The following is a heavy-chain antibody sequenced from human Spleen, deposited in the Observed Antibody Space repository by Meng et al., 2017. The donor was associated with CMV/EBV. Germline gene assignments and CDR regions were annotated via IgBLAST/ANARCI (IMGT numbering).Heavy chain of an antibody. CDR3: ARANYCSSTSCSNWVDP. V-gene: IGHV1-8*01. D-gene: IGHD2-2*01. Sequence: YTFTSDDINWVRQATGQGLEWMGWMNTNSGNTGYAQKFQGRVTMTRNTSISTAYMELSSLRSEDTAVYYCARANYCSSTSCSNWVDPWGQGTLVTVSS. CDR1: YTFTSDD. CDR2: MNTNSGNT. J-gene: IGHJ5*02.